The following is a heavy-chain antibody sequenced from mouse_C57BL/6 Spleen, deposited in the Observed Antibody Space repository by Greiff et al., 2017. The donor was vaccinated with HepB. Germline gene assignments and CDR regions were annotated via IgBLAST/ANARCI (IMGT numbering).Heavy chain of an antibody. J-gene: IGHJ4*01. CDR2: INPSNGGT. Sequence: QVQLQQPGTELVKPGASVKLSCKASGYTFTSYWMHWVKQRPGQGLEWIGNINPSNGGTNYNEKFKSKATLTVDKSSSTAYMQLSSLTSEDSAVYYCAREEDDYDDPYYAMDDWGQGTSVTFSS. V-gene: IGHV1-53*01. D-gene: IGHD2-4*01. CDR1: GYTFTSYW. CDR3: AREEDDYDDPYYAMDD.